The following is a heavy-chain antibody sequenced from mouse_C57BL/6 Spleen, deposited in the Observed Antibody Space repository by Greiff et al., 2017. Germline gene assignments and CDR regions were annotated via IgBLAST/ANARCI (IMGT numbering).Heavy chain of an antibody. V-gene: IGHV2-9-1*01. D-gene: IGHD1-1*01. CDR2: IWTGGGT. CDR3: ARHITTVVAHWYFDV. J-gene: IGHJ1*03. CDR1: GFSLTSYA. Sequence: QVQLKQSGPGLVAPSQSLSITCTVSGFSLTSYAISWVRQPPGKGLEWLGVIWTGGGTNYNSALKSRLSISKDNSKSQVFLKMNSLQTDDTARYYCARHITTVVAHWYFDVWGTGTTVTVSS.